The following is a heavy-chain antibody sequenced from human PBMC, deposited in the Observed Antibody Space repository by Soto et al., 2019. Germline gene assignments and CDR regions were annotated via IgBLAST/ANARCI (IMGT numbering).Heavy chain of an antibody. CDR1: GFTFDDYA. D-gene: IGHD3-10*01. V-gene: IGHV3-9*01. J-gene: IGHJ4*02. Sequence: EVQLVESGGGLVQPGRSLRLSCAASGFTFDDYAIHWVRQAPGRGLEWVAGISWDGASIVYADSVQGRFTISRDNAQNSLHLQMNRLRSEDTALYYCAILPPYGAAFDCWGQGTLVTFSS. CDR3: AILPPYGAAFDC. CDR2: ISWDGASI.